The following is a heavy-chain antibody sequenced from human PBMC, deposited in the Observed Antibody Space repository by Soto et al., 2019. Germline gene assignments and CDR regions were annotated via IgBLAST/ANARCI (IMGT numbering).Heavy chain of an antibody. J-gene: IGHJ4*02. Sequence: PSETLSLTCAVHGGSFSGYYWNWIRQPPGTGLEWIGEVNYSGTTNYSPSLKSRITISIDTSKTQFSLKLTSVTAADTAVYFCARAGLYCRGASCYRPLDYWGQGTLVTVSS. CDR2: VNYSGTT. V-gene: IGHV4-34*01. CDR3: ARAGLYCRGASCYRPLDY. D-gene: IGHD2-2*01. CDR1: GGSFSGYY.